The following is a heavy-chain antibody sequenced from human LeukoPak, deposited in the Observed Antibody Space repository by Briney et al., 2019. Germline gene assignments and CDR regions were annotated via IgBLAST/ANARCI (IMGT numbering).Heavy chain of an antibody. V-gene: IGHV1-2*02. CDR2: INPNSGDT. J-gene: IGHJ4*02. Sequence: ASVKVSCKASGYTLTDYHMRWVRQAPGQGLEWMGWINPNSGDTNYAQKFQGRVTMTSDTSISTAYMELSRLTSDDTAIYYCARGLRDSGGWYHVDYWGQGTLVTVSS. D-gene: IGHD6-19*01. CDR1: GYTLTDYH. CDR3: ARGLRDSGGWYHVDY.